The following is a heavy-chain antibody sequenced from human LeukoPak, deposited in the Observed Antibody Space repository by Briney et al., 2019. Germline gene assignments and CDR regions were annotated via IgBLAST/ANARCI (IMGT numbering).Heavy chain of an antibody. J-gene: IGHJ4*02. CDR1: GGSISSHY. V-gene: IGHV4-59*08. D-gene: IGHD3-22*01. CDR2: IYYSGST. Sequence: SETLSLTCTVSGGSISSHYWSWIRQPPGKGLEWIGYIYYSGSTNYNPSLKSRVTISVDTSKNQFSLKLSSVTAADTAVYYCARGIVVPTYWGQGTLVTVSS. CDR3: ARGIVVPTY.